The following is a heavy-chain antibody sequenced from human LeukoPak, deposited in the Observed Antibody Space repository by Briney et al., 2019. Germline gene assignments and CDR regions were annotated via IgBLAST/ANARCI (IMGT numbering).Heavy chain of an antibody. CDR3: AKDRGVEYFDY. Sequence: QPGGSLRLSCAASGFTLSSSGMHWVRQAPGKGLEWVTFIRSDGSENYYADSVKGRFTISRDNSKNTLYLQMNSLRAEDTAVYHCAKDRGVEYFDYWGQGTLVTVSS. J-gene: IGHJ4*02. D-gene: IGHD3-10*01. CDR1: GFTLSSSG. V-gene: IGHV3-30*02. CDR2: IRSDGSEN.